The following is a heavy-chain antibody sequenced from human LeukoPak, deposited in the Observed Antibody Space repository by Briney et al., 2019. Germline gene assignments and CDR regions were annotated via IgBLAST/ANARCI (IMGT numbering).Heavy chain of an antibody. J-gene: IGHJ6*02. CDR3: ARAPARNYGMDV. CDR2: IYHSGST. V-gene: IGHV4-30-2*01. CDR1: GGSISSGGYS. Sequence: SETLSLTCTVSGGSISSGGYSWSWIRQPPGKGLEWIGYIYHSGSTYYNPSLKSRVTISVDRSKNQFSLKLSSVTAADTAVYYCARAPARNYGMDVWGQGTTVTVSS.